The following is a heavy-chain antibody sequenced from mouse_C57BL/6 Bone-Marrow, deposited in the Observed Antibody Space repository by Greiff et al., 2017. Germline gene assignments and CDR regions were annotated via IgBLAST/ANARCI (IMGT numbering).Heavy chain of an antibody. CDR3: ARRRFCFRTLDY. V-gene: IGHV1-69*01. CDR2: IDPSDSYT. J-gene: IGHJ2*01. CDR1: GYTFTSYW. Sequence: QVQLQQPGAELVMPGASVKLSCKASGYTFTSYWMHWVKQRPGQGLEWIGEIDPSDSYTNYNQKFKGKSTLTVAKSSSTAYMQLSSLTSEDSAVYYCARRRFCFRTLDYWGQGTTLTVSS.